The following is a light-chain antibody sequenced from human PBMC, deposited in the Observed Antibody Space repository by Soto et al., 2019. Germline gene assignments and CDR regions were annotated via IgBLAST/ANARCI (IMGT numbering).Light chain of an antibody. V-gene: IGLV2-8*01. CDR3: SSYAGSKTL. CDR2: EVT. J-gene: IGLJ3*02. CDR1: SSDVGNYNY. Sequence: LTQPPSASGSPGQSVTISCTGTSSDVGNYNYVSWYQQHPGKAPKLMIYEVTKRPSGVPDRFSGSKSGNTASLTVSGLQAEDEADYYCSSYAGSKTLFGGGTKLTVL.